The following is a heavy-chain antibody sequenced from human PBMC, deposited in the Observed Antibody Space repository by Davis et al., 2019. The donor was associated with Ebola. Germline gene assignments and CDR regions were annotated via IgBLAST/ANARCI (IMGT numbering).Heavy chain of an antibody. CDR1: GFTFSSYA. CDR3: ARGGGRIAAAFDY. Sequence: PGGSLRLSCAASGFTFSSYAMHWVRQAPGKGLEYVSAISSNGGSTYYADSVKGRFTISRDNSKNTLYLQMGSLRAEDMAVYYCARGGGRIAAAFDYWGQGTLVTVSS. J-gene: IGHJ4*02. D-gene: IGHD6-13*01. CDR2: ISSNGGST. V-gene: IGHV3-64*02.